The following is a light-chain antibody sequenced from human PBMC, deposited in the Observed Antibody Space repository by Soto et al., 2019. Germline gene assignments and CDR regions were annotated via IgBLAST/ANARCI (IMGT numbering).Light chain of an antibody. CDR2: GAS. Sequence: EIVLTQSPGPLSLSSGERATLSCRANESVDDYFLSWYQRRPGQAPRLFIYGASTRASGRPQRFSGGGSGSEFSLTISRLEPEDFAVYYCQQYGGTPLTFAQGTRLAIK. V-gene: IGKV3-20*01. CDR3: QQYGGTPLT. J-gene: IGKJ5*01. CDR1: ESVDDYF.